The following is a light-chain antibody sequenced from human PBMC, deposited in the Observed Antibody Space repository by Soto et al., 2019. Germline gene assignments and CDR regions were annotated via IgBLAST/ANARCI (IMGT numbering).Light chain of an antibody. CDR1: SSNIGSNT. J-gene: IGLJ3*02. Sequence: QSVLTQPPSASGTPGQRVTVSCSGSSSNIGSNTVSWFHHLPGTAPKLLIYSDNQRPSGVPDRFSGSRSGTSASLAISGLQSGDEADYYCATWDDGLSGWVFGGGTQLTVL. V-gene: IGLV1-44*01. CDR3: ATWDDGLSGWV. CDR2: SDN.